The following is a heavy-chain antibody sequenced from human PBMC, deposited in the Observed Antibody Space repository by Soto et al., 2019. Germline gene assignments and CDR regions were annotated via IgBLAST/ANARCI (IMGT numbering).Heavy chain of an antibody. D-gene: IGHD2-8*02. Sequence: PSETLSLTCTVSGASITGSSYWRWIRQPAGKGLEWIGRFSLSGTTNYNPSLRSRVTMSADVSKNQFSLRLTSVTAADTALYYCARGMTPPGAPAWYYFDSWGQGTLVTVS. J-gene: IGHJ4*02. CDR3: ARGMTPPGAPAWYYFDS. CDR1: GASITGSSY. CDR2: FSLSGTT. V-gene: IGHV4-4*07.